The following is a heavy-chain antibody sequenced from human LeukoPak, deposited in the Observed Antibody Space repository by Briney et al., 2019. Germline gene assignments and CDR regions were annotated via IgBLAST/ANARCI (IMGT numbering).Heavy chain of an antibody. V-gene: IGHV3-30*02. Sequence: PGGSLRLSCAASGFTFSSYGMHWVRQAPGKGLEWVAFIRYDGSNKYYADSVKGRFTISRDNSKNTLHLQMNSLRAEDTAVYYCATSGFGAFDIWGQGTMVTVSA. CDR1: GFTFSSYG. J-gene: IGHJ3*02. CDR2: IRYDGSNK. CDR3: ATSGFGAFDI. D-gene: IGHD3-10*01.